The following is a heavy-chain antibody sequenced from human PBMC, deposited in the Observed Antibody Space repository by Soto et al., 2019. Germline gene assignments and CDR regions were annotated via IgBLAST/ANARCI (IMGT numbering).Heavy chain of an antibody. CDR3: ARGSTGVLWFGELSVYFDY. D-gene: IGHD3-10*01. CDR1: GFTFSSYS. CDR2: ISSSSSYI. J-gene: IGHJ4*02. V-gene: IGHV3-21*01. Sequence: GGSLRLSCAASGFTFSSYSMNWVRQAPGKGLEWVSSISSSSSYIYYADSVKGRFTISRDNAKNSLYLQMNSLRAEDTAVYYCARGSTGVLWFGELSVYFDYWGQGTLVTVSS.